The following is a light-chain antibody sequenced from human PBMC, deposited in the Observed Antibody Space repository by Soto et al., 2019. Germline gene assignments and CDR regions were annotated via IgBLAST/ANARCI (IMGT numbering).Light chain of an antibody. CDR3: QQSYSTPQT. J-gene: IGKJ1*01. Sequence: DIVMTQSPDSLAVSLGERATINCKSSQRVLYSSNNKNYLAWYQQKPGQPPKLLIYWASTRESVVPDRFSGSGSGTDFTLTISGLQAEDVAVYYCQQSYSTPQTFGQGTKVDIK. CDR1: QRVLYSSNNKNY. CDR2: WAS. V-gene: IGKV4-1*01.